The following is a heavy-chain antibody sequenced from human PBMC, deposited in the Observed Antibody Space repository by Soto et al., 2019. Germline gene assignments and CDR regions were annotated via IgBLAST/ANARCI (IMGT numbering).Heavy chain of an antibody. CDR2: IYYSGST. V-gene: IGHV4-31*01. D-gene: IGHD2-2*01. CDR3: ARVALSTYPHMDV. J-gene: IGHJ6*03. Sequence: QVQLQESGPGLVKPSQTLSLTCTVSGGSISSGGYYWSWIRQHPGKGLEWIGYIYYSGSTYYNPSLKSLVTISVDTSKDPFSLKLSSVTAEDTAVYYCARVALSTYPHMDVWGKGTTVTVSS. CDR1: GGSISSGGYY.